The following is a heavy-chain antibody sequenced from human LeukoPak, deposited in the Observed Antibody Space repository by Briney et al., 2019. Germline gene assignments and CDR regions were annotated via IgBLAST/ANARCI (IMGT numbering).Heavy chain of an antibody. CDR1: GFTFSSYS. V-gene: IGHV3-21*01. Sequence: GGSLRLSCAASGFTFSSYSMNWVRQAPGKGLEWVSSITRSSIYIYYADSVKGRFTTSRDNARNSLYLQMNSLRAEDTAVYYCARVKYDSSGYYGILDYWGQGTLVTVSS. CDR3: ARVKYDSSGYYGILDY. D-gene: IGHD3-22*01. CDR2: ITRSSIYI. J-gene: IGHJ4*02.